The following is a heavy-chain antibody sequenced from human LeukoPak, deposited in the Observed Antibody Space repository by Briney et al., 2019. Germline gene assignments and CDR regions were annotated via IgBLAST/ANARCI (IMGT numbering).Heavy chain of an antibody. Sequence: GESLKISCKGSGYSFTSYWIGWVRQMPGKGLEWMGIIYPDDSDTRYSPSFQGQVTISADKSISTAYLQWNGLKASDTAMYYCARHSAAMGWFDPWGQGTLVTVSS. CDR3: ARHSAAMGWFDP. CDR1: GYSFTSYW. V-gene: IGHV5-51*01. CDR2: IYPDDSDT. D-gene: IGHD5-18*01. J-gene: IGHJ5*02.